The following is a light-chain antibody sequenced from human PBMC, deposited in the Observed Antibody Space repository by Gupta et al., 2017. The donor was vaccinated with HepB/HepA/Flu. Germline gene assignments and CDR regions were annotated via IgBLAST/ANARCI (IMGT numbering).Light chain of an antibody. J-gene: IGLJ2*01. CDR2: DDK. CDR1: SGSLAYNY. CDR3: QYSNLTSKI. V-gene: IGLV6-57*03. Sequence: NFMLTQPHSVTEFRGETVPLSCTRSSGSLAYNYVQWYQQRPGSAPTTVIYDDKDRPSGVPDRFSGSIDRSSNSASLTISGLRADEEADYYCQYSNLTSKIFGVGTRLTVL.